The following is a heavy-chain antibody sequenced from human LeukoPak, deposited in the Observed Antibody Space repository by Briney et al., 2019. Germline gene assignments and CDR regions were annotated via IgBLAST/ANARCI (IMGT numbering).Heavy chain of an antibody. CDR2: ISASGGST. J-gene: IGHJ4*02. Sequence: GGSLRLSCAASGFTFSSSAMSWVRQVPGKGLEWVSGISASGGSTYYADSVRGRFTISRDNSKNTLYVQMNSLRDEDTAVYYCAKVPGSPHYWGQGTLVTVSS. D-gene: IGHD3-10*01. V-gene: IGHV3-23*01. CDR1: GFTFSSSA. CDR3: AKVPGSPHY.